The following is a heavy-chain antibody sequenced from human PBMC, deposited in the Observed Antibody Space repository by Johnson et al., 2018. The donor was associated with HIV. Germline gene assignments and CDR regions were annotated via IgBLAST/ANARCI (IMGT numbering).Heavy chain of an antibody. CDR1: GFTFSKYG. Sequence: QVQLVESGGGVVQPGRSLRLSCAASGFTFSKYGMHWVRQAPGKGLEWVAVIWYDGSNKYYADSVKGRLTISRDNSKNTLYLQMNSLRAEDTAVYYCARGYYDSSGYPVGAFDIWGQGTMVTVSS. CDR2: IWYDGSNK. J-gene: IGHJ3*02. V-gene: IGHV3-33*01. D-gene: IGHD3-22*01. CDR3: ARGYYDSSGYPVGAFDI.